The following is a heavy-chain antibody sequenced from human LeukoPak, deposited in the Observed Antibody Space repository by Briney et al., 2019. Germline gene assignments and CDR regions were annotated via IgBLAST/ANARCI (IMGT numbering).Heavy chain of an antibody. J-gene: IGHJ4*02. CDR3: ARGWRGSGSYYQVTRSFDY. CDR1: GGSFSGYY. CDR2: VNHSGST. Sequence: PSETLSLTCAVYGGSFSGYYWSWIRQPPGKGLEWIGEVNHSGSTNYNPSLKSRVTISVDTSKSQFSLKLSSVTAADTAVYYCARGWRGSGSYYQVTRSFDYWGQGTLVTVSS. V-gene: IGHV4-34*01. D-gene: IGHD3-10*01.